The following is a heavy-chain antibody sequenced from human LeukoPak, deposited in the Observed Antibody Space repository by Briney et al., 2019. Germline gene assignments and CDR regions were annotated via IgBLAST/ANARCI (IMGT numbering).Heavy chain of an antibody. V-gene: IGHV4-38-2*01. CDR1: GYSISSGNY. CDR3: ASEKNGPPADY. J-gene: IGHJ4*02. Sequence: PSETLSLTCAVSGYSISSGNYWGWIRQPPGKGLEWIGSFYHGGNTYYNPSLKSRVTMSVDTTKNQFSLKLSSVTAADTAVYYCASEKNGPPADYWGQGTLVTVSS. CDR2: FYHGGNT. D-gene: IGHD2-8*01.